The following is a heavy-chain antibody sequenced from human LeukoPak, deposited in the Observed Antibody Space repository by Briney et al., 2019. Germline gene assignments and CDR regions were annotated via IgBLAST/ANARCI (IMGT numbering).Heavy chain of an antibody. CDR1: GGSFSGYY. CDR3: ARGRGQSDCYYFDY. J-gene: IGHJ4*02. D-gene: IGHD2-21*02. V-gene: IGHV4-34*01. Sequence: PSETLSLTGAVYGGSFSGYYWSWIRQPPGKGLEWIGEINHSGSTNYNPSLKSRVTISVDTSKNQFSLKLSSVTAADTAVYYCARGRGQSDCYYFDYWGQGTLVTVSS. CDR2: INHSGST.